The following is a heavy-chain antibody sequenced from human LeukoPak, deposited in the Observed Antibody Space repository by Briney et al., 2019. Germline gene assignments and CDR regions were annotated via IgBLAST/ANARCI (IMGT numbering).Heavy chain of an antibody. CDR1: GYTFTSYA. Sequence: ASVKVSCKASGYTFTSYAMHWVRQAHGQRLEWMGWINAGNGNTKYSQKFQGRVTMTTDTSTSTAFMELRSLRSDDTAVYYCARDGHLGYCTNGVCYYVDYWGQGTLVTVSS. V-gene: IGHV1-3*01. CDR2: INAGNGNT. CDR3: ARDGHLGYCTNGVCYYVDY. D-gene: IGHD2-8*01. J-gene: IGHJ4*02.